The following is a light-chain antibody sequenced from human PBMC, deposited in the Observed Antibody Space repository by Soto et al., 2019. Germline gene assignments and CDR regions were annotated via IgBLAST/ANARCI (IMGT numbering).Light chain of an antibody. CDR2: EVS. CDR3: SSYAGSNNFV. CDR1: SSDIGAYIY. V-gene: IGLV2-8*01. Sequence: QSALTQPPSASGSPGQSVTISCTGTSSDIGAYIYVSWYQQHPGKAPKLMISEVSRRPSGVPERFSGSKSGNTASLTVSGLQADDEAHYYCSSYAGSNNFVFGPGTKLPVL. J-gene: IGLJ1*01.